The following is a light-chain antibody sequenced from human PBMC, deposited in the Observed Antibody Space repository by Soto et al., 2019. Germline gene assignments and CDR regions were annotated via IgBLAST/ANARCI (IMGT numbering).Light chain of an antibody. CDR1: SSDVGGYNY. V-gene: IGLV2-14*01. CDR3: SSYTSSSTPVV. CDR2: DVS. Sequence: QSVLTQPASVSGSPGQSITISCTGTSSDVGGYNYVSWYQQHPGKAPKLMIYDVSNRPSGVSNRFSGSKCGNTASLTISGLQAEDEADYYCSSYTSSSTPVVFGGGTKRTVL. J-gene: IGLJ2*01.